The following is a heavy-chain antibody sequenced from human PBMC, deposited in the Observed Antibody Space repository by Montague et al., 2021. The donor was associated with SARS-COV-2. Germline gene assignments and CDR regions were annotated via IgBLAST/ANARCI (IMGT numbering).Heavy chain of an antibody. V-gene: IGHV4-34*01. CDR3: ARGAPGY. J-gene: IGHJ4*02. D-gene: IGHD1-1*01. CDR1: GGSFSDYH. CDR2: INYGGST. Sequence: SETLSLTCAVYGGSFSDYHWTWIRQSPGGGPEWIGQINYGGSTKYNPSLRSRVTISIDTSKNQFSLKLTSVTAADTAVYCCARGAPGYWGQGTLVTVSS.